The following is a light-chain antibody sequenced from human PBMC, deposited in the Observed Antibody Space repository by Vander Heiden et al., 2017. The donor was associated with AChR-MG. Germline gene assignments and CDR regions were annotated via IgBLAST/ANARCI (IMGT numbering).Light chain of an antibody. CDR3: QQYIKGPPAT. J-gene: IGKJ3*01. CDR2: GAS. V-gene: IGKV3-15*01. Sequence: EIVMTQSPATLSVSPGERVTLSCRASQSVSRNLAWYQQKPGQAPRLLMYGASTRATGIPARFSGSGSGTEFSLTISSLQSEDFAIYYCQQYIKGPPATFGPGTKVDIK. CDR1: QSVSRN.